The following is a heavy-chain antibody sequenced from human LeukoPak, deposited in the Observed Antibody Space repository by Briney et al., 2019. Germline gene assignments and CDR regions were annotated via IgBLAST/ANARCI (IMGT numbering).Heavy chain of an antibody. CDR3: ASSLAVAEPFDP. V-gene: IGHV3-30*04. D-gene: IGHD6-19*01. Sequence: GRSLRLSCAASGFTFSSYVMHWVRQAPGKGLEWVAIISYDGSNEYYADSVKGRFTISRDNSKNTLYLQMNSLRAADTAVYYCASSLAVAEPFDPWGQGTLVTVSS. CDR1: GFTFSSYV. CDR2: ISYDGSNE. J-gene: IGHJ5*02.